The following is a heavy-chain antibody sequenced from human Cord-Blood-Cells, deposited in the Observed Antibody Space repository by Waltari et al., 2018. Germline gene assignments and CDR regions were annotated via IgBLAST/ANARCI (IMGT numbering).Heavy chain of an antibody. D-gene: IGHD2-2*02. V-gene: IGHV4-39*01. CDR3: ARHEYCSSTSCYTAGFDY. CDR1: GGSISSSSYY. J-gene: IGHJ4*02. CDR2: IYYSGST. Sequence: QLQLQESGPGLVKPSETLSLTCTVPGGSISSSSYYWGWIRQPPGKGLEWIGSIYYSGSTYYNTSLKSRVTISVDTSKNQFSLKLSSVTAADTAVYYCARHEYCSSTSCYTAGFDYWGQGTLVTVSS.